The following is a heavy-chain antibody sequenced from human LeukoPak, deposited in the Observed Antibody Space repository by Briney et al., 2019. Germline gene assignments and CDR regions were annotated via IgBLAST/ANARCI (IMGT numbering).Heavy chain of an antibody. V-gene: IGHV1-69*05. CDR3: ARGTYCSGGSCYSADY. D-gene: IGHD2-15*01. CDR2: IIPTFGTA. J-gene: IGHJ4*02. CDR1: GGTFSSYA. Sequence: SVKVSCKASGGTFSSYAISWVRQAPGQGLEWMGGIIPTFGTANYAQKFQGRVTITTDESTSTAYMELSSLGSEDTAVYYCARGTYCSGGSCYSADYWGQGTLVTVSS.